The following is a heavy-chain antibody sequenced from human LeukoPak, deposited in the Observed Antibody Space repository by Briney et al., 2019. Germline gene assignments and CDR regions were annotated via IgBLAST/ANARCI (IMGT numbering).Heavy chain of an antibody. Sequence: GGSLRLSCAASGFIVSSDYMSWVRQAPGKGLEWVSVIYSGGSTYYADSVKGRFTISRDNSKNTLYLQMNSLRAEDTAVYYCASSGSYLDYFDYWGQGTLVTVSS. V-gene: IGHV3-66*01. CDR3: ASSGSYLDYFDY. CDR2: IYSGGST. J-gene: IGHJ4*02. CDR1: GFIVSSDY. D-gene: IGHD1-26*01.